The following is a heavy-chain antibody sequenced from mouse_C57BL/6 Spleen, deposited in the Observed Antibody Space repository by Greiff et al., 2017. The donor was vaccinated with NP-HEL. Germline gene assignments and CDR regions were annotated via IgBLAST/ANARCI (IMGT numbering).Heavy chain of an antibody. D-gene: IGHD1-1*01. Sequence: QVQLQQPGAELVMPGASVKLSCKASGYTFTSYWMHWVKQRPGQGLEWIGEIDPSDSYTNYNQKFKGKSTLTGDKSSSTAYMQLSSLTSEDSAVYDCARGLYYYGSSPDYYAMDYWGQGTSVTVSS. CDR3: ARGLYYYGSSPDYYAMDY. J-gene: IGHJ4*01. V-gene: IGHV1-69*01. CDR1: GYTFTSYW. CDR2: IDPSDSYT.